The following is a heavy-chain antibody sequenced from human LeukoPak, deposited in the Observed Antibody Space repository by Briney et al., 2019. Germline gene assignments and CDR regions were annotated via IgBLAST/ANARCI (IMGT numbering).Heavy chain of an antibody. Sequence: ASVKVSCKASGYTFTSYAMHWVRQAPGQRLEWMGWINAGNGNTKYSQEFQGRVTITRNTSASTAYMEPSSLRSEDTAVSYCAGEVSYYFDYWGQGTLVTVSS. D-gene: IGHD6-6*01. V-gene: IGHV1-3*01. CDR1: GYTFTSYA. CDR2: INAGNGNT. CDR3: AGEVSYYFDY. J-gene: IGHJ4*02.